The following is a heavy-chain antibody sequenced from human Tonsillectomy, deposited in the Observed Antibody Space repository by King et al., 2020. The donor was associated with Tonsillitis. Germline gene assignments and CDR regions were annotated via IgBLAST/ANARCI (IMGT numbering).Heavy chain of an antibody. CDR3: ARGGGRDWGSGYDAFDI. J-gene: IGHJ3*02. D-gene: IGHD7-27*01. V-gene: IGHV4-59*01. CDR1: GGSISSYY. Sequence: QLQLQESGPGLVKPSETLSLTCTVSGGSISSYYWSWIRQPPGKGLEWIGYIHYSGSTNYNPSLKSRVTISVDTSKNQFSLKLRSVTAADAAVYYCARGGGRDWGSGYDAFDIWGQGTMVTVSS. CDR2: IHYSGST.